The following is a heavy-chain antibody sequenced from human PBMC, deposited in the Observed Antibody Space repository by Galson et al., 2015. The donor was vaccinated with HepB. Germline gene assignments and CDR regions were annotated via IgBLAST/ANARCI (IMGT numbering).Heavy chain of an antibody. CDR1: GGTFSSYA. CDR3: ARDKARDCSSTSCYFFANDAFDI. Sequence: SVKVSCKASGGTFSSYAISWVRQAPGQGLEWMGGIIPIFGTANYAQKFQGRVTITADESTSTAYMELSSLRSEDTAVYYCARDKARDCSSTSCYFFANDAFDIWGQGTMVTVSS. J-gene: IGHJ3*02. V-gene: IGHV1-69*13. CDR2: IIPIFGTA. D-gene: IGHD2-2*01.